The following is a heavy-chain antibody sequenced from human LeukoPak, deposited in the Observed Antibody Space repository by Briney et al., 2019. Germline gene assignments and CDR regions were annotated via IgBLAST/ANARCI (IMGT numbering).Heavy chain of an antibody. CDR2: MNPNSGNT. CDR1: GYTFTSYD. J-gene: IGHJ4*02. V-gene: IGHV1-8*01. D-gene: IGHD3-22*01. CDR3: ARALHYYYDSSGSDY. Sequence: ASVKVSCKASGYTFTSYDINWVRQATGQGFEWMGWMNPNSGNTGYAQKFQGRVTMTRNTSISTAYMELSSLRSEDTAVYYCARALHYYYDSSGSDYWGQGTLVTVSS.